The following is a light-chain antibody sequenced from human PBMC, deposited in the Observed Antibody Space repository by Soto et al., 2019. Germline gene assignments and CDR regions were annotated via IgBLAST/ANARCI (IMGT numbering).Light chain of an antibody. CDR2: GAS. J-gene: IGKJ1*01. Sequence: EIVLTQSPGTLSLSPGERATLSCRASQSVSSSYLAWYQQKPGQAPRLLIYGASSRATGIPDRFSGSGSGTDFTLTISRLEPEEFAVYYCQQYGSSPGWTFGQGTNVEIK. CDR3: QQYGSSPGWT. V-gene: IGKV3-20*01. CDR1: QSVSSSY.